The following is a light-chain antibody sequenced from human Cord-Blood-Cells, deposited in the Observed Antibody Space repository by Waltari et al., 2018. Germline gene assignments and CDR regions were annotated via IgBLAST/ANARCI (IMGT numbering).Light chain of an antibody. V-gene: IGLV2-8*01. CDR1: SSDVGGYNY. CDR3: SSYAGSNNFV. Sequence: QSALTQPPSASGSPGPSVTISCTGTSSDVGGYNYVSWYQQHPGKAPKPRIYEVSKRPSGVPDRFSGSKSGNTASLTVSGLQAEDEADYYCSSYAGSNNFVFGTGTKVTVL. J-gene: IGLJ1*01. CDR2: EVS.